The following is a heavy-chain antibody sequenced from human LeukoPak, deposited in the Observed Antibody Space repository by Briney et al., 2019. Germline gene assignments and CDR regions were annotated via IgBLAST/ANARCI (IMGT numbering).Heavy chain of an antibody. CDR3: ARDLVTVTGYYYMDV. D-gene: IGHD1-14*01. CDR1: GFTFSDYA. CDR2: ISYDGGIR. J-gene: IGHJ6*03. V-gene: IGHV3-30*14. Sequence: GGSLRLSCAASGFTFSDYAIHWVRQAPGKGLEWVAVISYDGGIRFSADSVKGRFTISRDNSKNTLYLQMNSLRAEDTAVYYCARDLVTVTGYYYMDVWGKGTTVTVSS.